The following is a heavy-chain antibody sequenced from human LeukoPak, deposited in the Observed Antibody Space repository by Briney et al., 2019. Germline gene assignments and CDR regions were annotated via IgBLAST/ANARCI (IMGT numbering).Heavy chain of an antibody. CDR3: ARDVAVAGKFDY. D-gene: IGHD6-19*01. V-gene: IGHV3-21*01. CDR1: GFTFDDYA. Sequence: GGSLRLSCAASGFTFDDYAMHWVRQAPGKGLEWVSSISSSSTYIYYADSVKGRFTVTRDNAKNSLYLQMNSLRAEDTAVYYCARDVAVAGKFDYWGQGTLVTVSS. CDR2: ISSSSTYI. J-gene: IGHJ4*02.